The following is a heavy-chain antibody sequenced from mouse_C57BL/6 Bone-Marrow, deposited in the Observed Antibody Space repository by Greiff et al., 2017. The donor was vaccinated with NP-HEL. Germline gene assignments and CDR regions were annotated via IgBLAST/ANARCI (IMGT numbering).Heavy chain of an antibody. CDR2: IRLKSDNYAT. CDR3: VRQLRSDY. V-gene: IGHV6-3*01. Sequence: EVQLEESGGGLVQPGGSMKLSCVASGFTFSNYWMNWVRQSPEKGLEWVAQIRLKSDNYATHYAESVKGRFTISREDSKSSVYLQMNDLRAEDTGIYYGVRQLRSDYWGQGTTLTVSS. D-gene: IGHD3-2*02. CDR1: GFTFSNYW. J-gene: IGHJ2*01.